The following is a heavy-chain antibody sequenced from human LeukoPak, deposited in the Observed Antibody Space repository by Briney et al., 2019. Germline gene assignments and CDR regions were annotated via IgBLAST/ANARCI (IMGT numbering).Heavy chain of an antibody. CDR1: GFTFNNAW. CDR3: AAGTGRSDFDY. J-gene: IGHJ4*02. D-gene: IGHD1-1*01. Sequence: PGGSLRLSCTASGFTFNNAWMSWVRQAPGKGLERVGRIKSKTDGGTTDYAAPVKGRFTISRDDSEDTLYLQMNSLKTEDTAMYYCAAGTGRSDFDYWGQGTLVTVSS. CDR2: IKSKTDGGTT. V-gene: IGHV3-15*01.